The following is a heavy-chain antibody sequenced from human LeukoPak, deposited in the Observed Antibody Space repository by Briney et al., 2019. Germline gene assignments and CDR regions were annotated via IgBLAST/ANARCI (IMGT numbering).Heavy chain of an antibody. CDR3: VRGPTVTTRDGY. J-gene: IGHJ4*02. CDR1: GFTFSSYA. Sequence: PGGSLRLSCAASGFTFSSYAMSWVRQAPGKGLEWVSAISGSGGSIYYADSVKGRFTISRDNAKNSLYLQMNSLRAEDTAIYYCVRGPTVTTRDGYWGQGTLVTVSS. V-gene: IGHV3-23*01. D-gene: IGHD4-17*01. CDR2: ISGSGGSI.